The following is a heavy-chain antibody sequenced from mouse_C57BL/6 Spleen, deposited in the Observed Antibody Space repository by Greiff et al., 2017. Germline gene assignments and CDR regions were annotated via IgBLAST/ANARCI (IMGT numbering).Heavy chain of an antibody. J-gene: IGHJ2*01. Sequence: EVKLVESGGGLVKPGGSLKLSCAASGFTFSDYGMHWVRQAPEKGLEWVAYISSGSSTIYYADTVKGRFTISRDNAKNTLFLQMTSLRSEDTAMYYCAREEDYYGSSYFDYWGQGTTLTVSS. D-gene: IGHD1-1*01. V-gene: IGHV5-17*01. CDR2: ISSGSSTI. CDR3: AREEDYYGSSYFDY. CDR1: GFTFSDYG.